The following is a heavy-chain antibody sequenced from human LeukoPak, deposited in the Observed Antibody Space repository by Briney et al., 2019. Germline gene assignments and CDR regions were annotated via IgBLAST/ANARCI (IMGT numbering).Heavy chain of an antibody. CDR1: GFTFSDSA. CDR3: ARDIELSC. V-gene: IGHV3-23*01. D-gene: IGHD1-26*01. CDR2: ISASGGNS. J-gene: IGHJ4*02. Sequence: GGSLRLSCEASGFTFSDSAMSWVRQASGRGLEWVSLISASGGNSYYADSVKGRFTVLRDSSKNTLHLQMNSLRAEDTAVYYCARDIELSCWGQGTLVTASS.